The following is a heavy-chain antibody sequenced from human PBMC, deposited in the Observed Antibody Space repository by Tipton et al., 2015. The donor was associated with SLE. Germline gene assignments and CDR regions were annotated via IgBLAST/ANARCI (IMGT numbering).Heavy chain of an antibody. V-gene: IGHV3-9*01. CDR2: ITWNSDSI. Sequence: SLRLSCAASGFTFADYAMHWVRQTPGKGLEWVSGITWNSDSIGYADSVKGRFTISRDNSKNTVYMIMNSLRAEDTAVYYCAKERITLDSWGQGTLVTVSS. CDR1: GFTFADYA. D-gene: IGHD3-10*01. J-gene: IGHJ4*02. CDR3: AKERITLDS.